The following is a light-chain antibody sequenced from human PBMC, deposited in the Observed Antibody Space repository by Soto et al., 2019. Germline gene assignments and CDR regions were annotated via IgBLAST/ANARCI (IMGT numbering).Light chain of an antibody. J-gene: IGKJ1*01. Sequence: EIVMTQSPATLSVSPGERATLSCRASQSVSSNLAWYQHKPGQAPRLLIYGASTRATGIPARFSGSGSGTEFTLTISSLQSEDFAVYYCQQYNRWPPWTFGQGTKVDIK. CDR2: GAS. V-gene: IGKV3-15*01. CDR1: QSVSSN. CDR3: QQYNRWPPWT.